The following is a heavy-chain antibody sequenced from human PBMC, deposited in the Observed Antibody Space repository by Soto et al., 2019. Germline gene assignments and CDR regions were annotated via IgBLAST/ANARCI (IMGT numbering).Heavy chain of an antibody. V-gene: IGHV4-30-4*01. CDR1: GGSISSGDSY. CDR2: IFYNGNA. D-gene: IGHD6-13*01. J-gene: IGHJ5*02. Sequence: SSETLSLTCTVSGGSISSGDSYWSWIRQSPGKGLEWIAYIFYNGNAYYNPSLRSRTSISVDTSRNQFSLKLSSMTAAETAVYSCARYFRFSSCSYVGAWFDPWGQGTLVTVSS. CDR3: ARYFRFSSCSYVGAWFDP.